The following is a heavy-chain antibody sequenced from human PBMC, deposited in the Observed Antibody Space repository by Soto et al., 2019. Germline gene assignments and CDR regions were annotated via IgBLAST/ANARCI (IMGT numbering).Heavy chain of an antibody. V-gene: IGHV3-33*01. Sequence: GGSLRLSCAASGFTFSSYGMHWVRQAPGKGLEWVAVIWYDGSNKYYADSVKGRFTISRDNSKNTLYLQMNSLRAEDTAVYYCAREGYSSSWYEGSYYGMDVWGQGTTVTVSS. CDR3: AREGYSSSWYEGSYYGMDV. D-gene: IGHD6-13*01. J-gene: IGHJ6*01. CDR1: GFTFSSYG. CDR2: IWYDGSNK.